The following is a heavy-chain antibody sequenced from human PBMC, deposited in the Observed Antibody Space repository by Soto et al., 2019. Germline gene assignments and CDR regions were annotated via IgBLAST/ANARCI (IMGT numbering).Heavy chain of an antibody. J-gene: IGHJ6*02. CDR2: ISYDGSNK. V-gene: IGHV3-30-3*01. CDR3: ARASYYGSGSPEYYYGMDV. Sequence: GGSLRLSCAASGFTFSSYAMHWVRQAPGKGLEWVAVISYDGSNKYYADSVKGRFTISRDNSKNTLYLQMNSLRAEDTAGYYCARASYYGSGSPEYYYGMDVWGQGTTVTVSS. CDR1: GFTFSSYA. D-gene: IGHD3-10*01.